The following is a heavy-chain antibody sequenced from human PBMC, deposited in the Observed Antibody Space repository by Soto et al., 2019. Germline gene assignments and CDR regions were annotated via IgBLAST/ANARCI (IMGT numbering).Heavy chain of an antibody. CDR3: ARPGSGSYRLNYGLDV. J-gene: IGHJ6*02. V-gene: IGHV1-18*01. Sequence: GPSVKVSCTASGYTFNKYGFNWVRQAPGQGLEWMGRISAFNDYTNLAQKFQGRITLTTDASTNTAYMELQILRSDDTAMYYCARPGSGSYRLNYGLDVWGQGTTVTVSS. CDR1: GYTFNKYG. CDR2: ISAFNDYT. D-gene: IGHD3-10*01.